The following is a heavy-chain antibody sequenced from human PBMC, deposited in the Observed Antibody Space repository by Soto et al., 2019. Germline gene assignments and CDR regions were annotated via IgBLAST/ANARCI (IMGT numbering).Heavy chain of an antibody. D-gene: IGHD1-26*01. V-gene: IGHV1-69*08. CDR1: GGTFSSYT. CDR3: ARDLDGGSYFFDY. J-gene: IGHJ4*02. Sequence: QVQLVQSGAEVKKPGSSVKVSCKASGGTFSSYTISWVRQAPGQGLEWMGRIIPILGIANYAQKFQGRVTITAVKSTSTAYMELSSLRSEDTAVYYCARDLDGGSYFFDYWGQGTLVTVSS. CDR2: IIPILGIA.